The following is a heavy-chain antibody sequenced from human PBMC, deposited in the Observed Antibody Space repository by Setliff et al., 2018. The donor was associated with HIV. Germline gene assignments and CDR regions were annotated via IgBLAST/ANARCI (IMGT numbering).Heavy chain of an antibody. J-gene: IGHJ6*01. D-gene: IGHD3-10*01. CDR2: LHLSGDT. Sequence: SETLSLTCTVSGDSINSGTYYWSWIRQPAGKGLEWIGRLHLSGDTNYNPSLKSRVTMSIDTSKNQFSLKLSSVTAAATAVYYCARDNSYYYGSGSHYWYGMDVWGQGTTVTVSS. V-gene: IGHV4-61*02. CDR3: ARDNSYYYGSGSHYWYGMDV. CDR1: GDSINSGTYY.